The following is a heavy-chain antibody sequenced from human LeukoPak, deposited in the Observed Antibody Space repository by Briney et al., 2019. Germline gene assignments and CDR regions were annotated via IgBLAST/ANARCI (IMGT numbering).Heavy chain of an antibody. CDR3: AKGSKEVLFTRDHYMDV. Sequence: GGSLRLSCAASGLSLSNYDIHWVRQAPGKGLEWVTFIRYDGSNKYYADSVKGRFTISRDNSKNTLYLQMNSLRAEDTAVYYCAKGSKEVLFTRDHYMDVWGKGTTVTISS. D-gene: IGHD3-3*01. J-gene: IGHJ6*03. CDR2: IRYDGSNK. V-gene: IGHV3-30*02. CDR1: GLSLSNYD.